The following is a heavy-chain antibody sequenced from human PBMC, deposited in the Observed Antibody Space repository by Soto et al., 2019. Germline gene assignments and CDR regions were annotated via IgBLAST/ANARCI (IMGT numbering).Heavy chain of an antibody. V-gene: IGHV3-30-3*01. Sequence: QVQLVESGGGVVQPGRSLRLSCAASGFSFSISPMHWVRQAPGKGPEGVALISYDGTNKFYADSVKGRFTISRDNSKSTLYLHVDSLRPEDAAVYYCARDPKTTGGQHWAFNYFDSWGQGTLVTVSS. CDR2: ISYDGTNK. J-gene: IGHJ4*02. CDR3: ARDPKTTGGQHWAFNYFDS. D-gene: IGHD2-8*02. CDR1: GFSFSISP.